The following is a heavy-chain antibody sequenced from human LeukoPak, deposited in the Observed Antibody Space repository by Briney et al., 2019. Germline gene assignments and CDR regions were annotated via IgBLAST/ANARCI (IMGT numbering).Heavy chain of an antibody. CDR2: IYYSGST. CDR1: GGSISSSSYY. CDR3: ASLIAAALRGAFDI. V-gene: IGHV4-39*01. J-gene: IGHJ3*02. Sequence: SETLSLTCTVSGGSISSSSYYWGWIRQPSGKGLEWIGSIYYSGSTYYNPSLKSRVTISVDTSKNQFSLKLSSVTAADTAVYYCASLIAAALRGAFDIWGQGTMVTVSS. D-gene: IGHD6-13*01.